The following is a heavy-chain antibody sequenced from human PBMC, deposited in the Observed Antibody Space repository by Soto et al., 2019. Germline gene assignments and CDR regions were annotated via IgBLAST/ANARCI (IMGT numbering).Heavy chain of an antibody. V-gene: IGHV3-21*01. D-gene: IGHD6-13*01. J-gene: IGHJ4*02. CDR2: ISSSSSYI. Sequence: PGGSLRLSCAASGFTFSSYSMNWVRQAPGKGLEWVSSISSSSSYIYYADSVKGRFTISRDNAKNSLYLQMNSLRAEDTAVYYCARDLIGPPNSSSRTLLFWGQGTLVTVSS. CDR3: ARDLIGPPNSSSRTLLF. CDR1: GFTFSSYS.